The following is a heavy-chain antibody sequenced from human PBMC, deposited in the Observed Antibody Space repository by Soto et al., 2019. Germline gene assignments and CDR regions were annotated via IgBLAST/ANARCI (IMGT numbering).Heavy chain of an antibody. Sequence: ASVKVSCKASGYTFTSYDINWVRQATGQGLEWMGWMNPNSGNTGYAQKFQGRVTMTRNTSISTAYMELSSLRSEDTAVYYCASVTIYYDFWSGYSYYYYYMDVWGKGTTVTVSS. D-gene: IGHD3-3*01. CDR3: ASVTIYYDFWSGYSYYYYYMDV. V-gene: IGHV1-8*01. J-gene: IGHJ6*03. CDR1: GYTFTSYD. CDR2: MNPNSGNT.